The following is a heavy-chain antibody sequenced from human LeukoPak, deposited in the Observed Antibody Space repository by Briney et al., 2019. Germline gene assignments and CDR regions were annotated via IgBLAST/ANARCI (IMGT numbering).Heavy chain of an antibody. Sequence: SETLSLTCAVYGGSFSGYYWSWIRQPPGKGLEWIGEINHSGSTNYNPSLKSRVTISVDTSKNQFSLKLSSVTATDTAVYYCARGWRNGEYNWFDPWGQGTLVTVSS. D-gene: IGHD4-17*01. CDR3: ARGWRNGEYNWFDP. J-gene: IGHJ5*02. CDR1: GGSFSGYY. V-gene: IGHV4-34*01. CDR2: INHSGST.